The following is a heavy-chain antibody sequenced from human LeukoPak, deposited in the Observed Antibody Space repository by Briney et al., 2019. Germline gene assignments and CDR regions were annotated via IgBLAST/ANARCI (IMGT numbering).Heavy chain of an antibody. Sequence: SETLSLTCTVSGGSISSSSYYWGWIRQPPGKGLEWIGHIYSSGSTTYSPSLKSRVTMSVDTSKNQFSLKLTSVSAADTAVYYCARHRSDGTYPLDYWGQGALVTVSS. V-gene: IGHV4-61*05. J-gene: IGHJ4*02. CDR1: GGSISSSSYY. CDR2: IYSSGST. D-gene: IGHD1-26*01. CDR3: ARHRSDGTYPLDY.